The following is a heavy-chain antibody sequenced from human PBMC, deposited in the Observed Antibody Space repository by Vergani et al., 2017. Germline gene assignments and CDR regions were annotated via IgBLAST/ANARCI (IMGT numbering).Heavy chain of an antibody. CDR3: ARSSYDVWGGYDY. V-gene: IGHV5-51*03. Sequence: EVQLVPSGAEVKTPGESLKISCKGSGYSFTSYWIGWVRQMPGKGLEWMGIIYSGDSDTRYSPSFQGQVTISADKSISTAYLQWSSLKASDTDMYYCARSSYDVWGGYDYWGQGTLVTVSS. J-gene: IGHJ4*02. CDR1: GYSFTSYW. CDR2: IYSGDSDT. D-gene: IGHD3-3*01.